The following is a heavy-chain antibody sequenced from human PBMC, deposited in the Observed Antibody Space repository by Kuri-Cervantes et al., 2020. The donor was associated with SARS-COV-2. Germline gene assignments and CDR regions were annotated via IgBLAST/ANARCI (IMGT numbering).Heavy chain of an antibody. D-gene: IGHD2-15*01. CDR1: GYTFTGYY. Sequence: ASVKVSCKASGYTFTGYYMHWVRQAPGQGLEWMGWINPNSGGTNYAQKFQGRVTITADESTSTAYMELSSLRSEDTAVYYCARDHLGSSDYSRHDAFDIWGQGTMVTVSS. CDR2: INPNSGGT. J-gene: IGHJ3*02. CDR3: ARDHLGSSDYSRHDAFDI. V-gene: IGHV1-2*02.